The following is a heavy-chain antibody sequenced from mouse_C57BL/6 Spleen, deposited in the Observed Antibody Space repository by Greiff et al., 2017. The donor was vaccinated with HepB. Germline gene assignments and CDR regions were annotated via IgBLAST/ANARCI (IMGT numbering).Heavy chain of an antibody. J-gene: IGHJ2*01. CDR2: INPSSGYT. Sequence: VQLQQSGAELARPGASVKMSCKASGYTFTSYTMHWVKQRPGQGLEWIGYINPSSGYTKYNQKFKDKATLTADKSSSTAYLQLSSLTSEDSAVYYCARWNYGSSFYYFDDWGQGTTLTVSS. V-gene: IGHV1-4*01. CDR3: ARWNYGSSFYYFDD. D-gene: IGHD1-1*01. CDR1: GYTFTSYT.